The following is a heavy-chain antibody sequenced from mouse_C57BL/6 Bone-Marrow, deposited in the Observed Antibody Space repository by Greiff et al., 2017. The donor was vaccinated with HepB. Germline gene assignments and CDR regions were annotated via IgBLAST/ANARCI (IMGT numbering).Heavy chain of an antibody. Sequence: QVQLKQPGAELVKPGASVKLSCKASGYTFTSYWMHWVKQRPGQGLEWIGMIHPNSGSTNYNEKFKSKATLTVDKSSSTAYMQLSSLTSEDSAVYYCARLNYGSSLYYAMDYWGQGTSVTVSS. D-gene: IGHD1-1*01. CDR2: IHPNSGST. J-gene: IGHJ4*01. V-gene: IGHV1-64*01. CDR1: GYTFTSYW. CDR3: ARLNYGSSLYYAMDY.